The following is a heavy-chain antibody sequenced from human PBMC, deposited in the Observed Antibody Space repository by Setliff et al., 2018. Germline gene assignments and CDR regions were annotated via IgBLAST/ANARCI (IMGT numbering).Heavy chain of an antibody. CDR2: ISTNTGNP. J-gene: IGHJ3*02. V-gene: IGHV7-4-1*02. CDR1: GYTFSSYA. Sequence: VKVSCKASGYTFSSYAINWVRQAPGQGLEWMGWISTNTGNPTYAQGFTGRFVFSLDTSVSTAYLQISSLKAEDTAVYYCAREGEGSTFFPLDAFDIWGQGTMVTVSS. CDR3: AREGEGSTFFPLDAFDI. D-gene: IGHD3-16*01.